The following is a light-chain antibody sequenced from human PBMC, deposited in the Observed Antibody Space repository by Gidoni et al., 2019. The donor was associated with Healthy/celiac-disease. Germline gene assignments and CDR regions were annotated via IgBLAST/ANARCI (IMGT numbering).Light chain of an antibody. Sequence: QSVLTQPPSVSEAPRQRVTISCSGSSSNIGNNAVNWYQQLPGKAPKPLIYYDDLLPSGVSDRFSGSKSGTSASLAISGLQSEDEADYYCAAWDDSLNGFYVFGTGTKVTVL. J-gene: IGLJ1*01. CDR1: SSNIGNNA. CDR3: AAWDDSLNGFYV. V-gene: IGLV1-36*01. CDR2: YDD.